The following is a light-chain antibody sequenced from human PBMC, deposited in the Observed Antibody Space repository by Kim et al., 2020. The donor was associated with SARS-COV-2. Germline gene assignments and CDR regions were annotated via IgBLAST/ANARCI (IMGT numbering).Light chain of an antibody. J-gene: IGLJ3*02. V-gene: IGLV4-60*03. CDR1: SRHSSYI. CDR3: ETWDTNIRV. Sequence: SSVKLTCTLSSRHSSYITAWLQQQPRKDPRYLMKLEASRSYNKGSGVPDRLSGSSSGADRYLTISDLRSEDVADYYCETWDTNIRVFGGGTQLTVL. CDR2: LEASRSY.